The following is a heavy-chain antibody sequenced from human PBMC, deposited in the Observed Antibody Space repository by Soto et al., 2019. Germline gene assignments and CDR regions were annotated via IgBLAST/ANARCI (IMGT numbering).Heavy chain of an antibody. V-gene: IGHV1-8*01. CDR2: MNPTSGNT. CDR3: TSGGTPADY. J-gene: IGHJ4*02. Sequence: QVQLVQSGAEVKKPGASVKVSCKASGYTFSSHDINWVRQAAGQGLEWMGWMNPTSGNTGYAQKFQGRVTMTRNASITTAYMELSSLRSEDAAVYYCTSGGTPADYWGQGTLVNVSS. CDR1: GYTFSSHD. D-gene: IGHD3-10*01.